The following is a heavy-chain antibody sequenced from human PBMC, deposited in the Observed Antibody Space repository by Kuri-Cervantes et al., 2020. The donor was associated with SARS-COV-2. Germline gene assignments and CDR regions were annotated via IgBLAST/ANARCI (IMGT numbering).Heavy chain of an antibody. CDR2: IIPIFGTA. Sequence: SVKVSCKASGGTFSSYAISWVRQAPGQGLEWMGGIIPIFGTANYAQKFQGRVTMTRDTSISTAYMELSRLRSDDTAVYYCARDVCSGGSCYHYYMDVWGKGTTVT. J-gene: IGHJ6*03. V-gene: IGHV1-69*05. CDR1: GGTFSSYA. CDR3: ARDVCSGGSCYHYYMDV. D-gene: IGHD2-15*01.